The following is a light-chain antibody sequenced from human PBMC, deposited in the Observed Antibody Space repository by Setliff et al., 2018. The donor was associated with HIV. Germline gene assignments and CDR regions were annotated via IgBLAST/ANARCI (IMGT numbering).Light chain of an antibody. Sequence: QSVLTQPASVSGSPGQSITISCTGTSSDVGSYNFVSWYQQHPGKAPQLMIYDVSQRPSGVSHRFSGSKSGNTASLTISGLQPEDEADYYCCSYTSSSSDVFGTGTKGTVL. J-gene: IGLJ1*01. CDR3: CSYTSSSSDV. V-gene: IGLV2-14*03. CDR2: DVS. CDR1: SSDVGSYNF.